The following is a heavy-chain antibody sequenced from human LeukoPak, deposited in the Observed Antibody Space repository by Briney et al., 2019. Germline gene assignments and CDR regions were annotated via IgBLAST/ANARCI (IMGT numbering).Heavy chain of an antibody. CDR2: ITSKNNGM. D-gene: IGHD6-6*01. Sequence: GGSLRLSCAASGFTFSGNGMNWVRQAPGKGLEWVSYITSKNNGMYYADSVKGRFTISRDNSKNTLYLQMNSLRAEDTAVYYCARDRSYSSSSFFDYWGQGTLVTVSS. J-gene: IGHJ4*02. CDR3: ARDRSYSSSSFFDY. CDR1: GFTFSGNG. V-gene: IGHV3-48*01.